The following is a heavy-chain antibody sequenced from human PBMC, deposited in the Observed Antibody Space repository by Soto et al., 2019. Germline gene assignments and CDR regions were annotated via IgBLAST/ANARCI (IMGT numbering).Heavy chain of an antibody. V-gene: IGHV1-2*04. J-gene: IGHJ6*03. CDR3: ARESGAATATLVYYYCYMDV. CDR1: GDSFNDYY. D-gene: IGHD6-25*01. Sequence: QVQLVQSGAEVRKPGASVTVSCRSSGDSFNDYYIHWVRQAPGQGFEWMGWINPNGGVTKYAQKFQGWVSMTRDTSIRTVYMQLSRLRSDATAVYYGARESGAATATLVYYYCYMDVWGTGTTVTVSS. CDR2: INPNGGVT.